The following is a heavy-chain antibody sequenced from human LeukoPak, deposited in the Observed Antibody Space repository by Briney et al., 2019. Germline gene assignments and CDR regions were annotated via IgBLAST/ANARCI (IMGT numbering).Heavy chain of an antibody. J-gene: IGHJ4*02. V-gene: IGHV3-49*05. D-gene: IGHD2-15*01. Sequence: KPGRSLRLSCTASGFTFGDYAMSWFRQAPGKGLEWVGFIRSKAYGGTIEYAASVKGRFTISRDDSKSIAYLQMNSLKTEDTAVYYCTSRDWDCSGGSCPARYWGQGTLVTVSS. CDR1: GFTFGDYA. CDR3: TSRDWDCSGGSCPARY. CDR2: IRSKAYGGTI.